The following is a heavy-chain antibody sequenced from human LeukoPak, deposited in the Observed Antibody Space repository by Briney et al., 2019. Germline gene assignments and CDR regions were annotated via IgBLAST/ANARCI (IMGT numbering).Heavy chain of an antibody. CDR2: INPNSGGT. Sequence: ASVKVSCKASGYTFTGCYIHWVRQAPGQGLEWMGWINPNSGGTNYAQKFQGRVTMTRDTSISTAYMELTRLRSDDTAVYYCARQGMGATYYWGQGTLVTVSS. D-gene: IGHD1-26*01. V-gene: IGHV1-2*02. CDR1: GYTFTGCY. J-gene: IGHJ4*02. CDR3: ARQGMGATYY.